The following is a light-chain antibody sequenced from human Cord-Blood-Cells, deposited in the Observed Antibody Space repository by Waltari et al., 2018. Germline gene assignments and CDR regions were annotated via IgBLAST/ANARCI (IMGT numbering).Light chain of an antibody. CDR2: EGS. CDR3: CSYAGSSNVV. J-gene: IGLJ2*01. V-gene: IGLV2-23*01. Sequence: QSALTQPASVSGSPGQSITISCTGTSSDVGSYNLLSWYQPHPGKAPKLMIYEGSKRPSGVSNRFSGSKSGNTASLTISGLQAEDEADYYCCSYAGSSNVVFGGGAKLTVL. CDR1: SSDVGSYNL.